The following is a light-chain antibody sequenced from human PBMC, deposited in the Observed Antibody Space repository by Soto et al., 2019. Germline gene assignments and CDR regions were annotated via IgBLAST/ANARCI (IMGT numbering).Light chain of an antibody. V-gene: IGKV1-39*01. Sequence: DIQMTQSPSSLSASVGDRVTITCRASQSISSYLNWYQQRPGKAPNLLIYAASSLQSGVPSRFSARGSGTHCTLTISSLQPEDFATYYCQQGYNTPWTFGHGTKVEIK. CDR2: AAS. CDR3: QQGYNTPWT. J-gene: IGKJ1*01. CDR1: QSISSY.